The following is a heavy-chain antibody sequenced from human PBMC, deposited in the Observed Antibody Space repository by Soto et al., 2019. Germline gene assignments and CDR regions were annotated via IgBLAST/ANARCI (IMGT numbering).Heavy chain of an antibody. Sequence: QVQLVQSGAEVKKPGSSVKVSCKASGGTFSSYTISWVRQAPGQGLEWMGRIIPILGIANYAQKFRGRVTITADKSTSTAYMELSSLRSEDTAVYYCARTEGYCSGGTCYSPRDAWYFDLWGRGTLVTVSS. D-gene: IGHD2-15*01. CDR3: ARTEGYCSGGTCYSPRDAWYFDL. J-gene: IGHJ2*01. CDR2: IIPILGIA. V-gene: IGHV1-69*02. CDR1: GGTFSSYT.